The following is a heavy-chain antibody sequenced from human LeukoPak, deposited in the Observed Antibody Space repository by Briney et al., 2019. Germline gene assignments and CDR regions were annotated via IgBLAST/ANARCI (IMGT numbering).Heavy chain of an antibody. CDR2: ISGSGGTT. J-gene: IGHJ4*02. CDR3: SKTVSGWNYFDY. V-gene: IGHV3-23*01. D-gene: IGHD6-19*01. Sequence: PGGSLRLSCTASGFTFSSYAMNWVRQPPGKGLEWISAISGSGGTTYYADSVKGRFTISRDNSKNTLYLQMNSLRADDTALYYCSKTVSGWNYFDYWGQGTLVTVSS. CDR1: GFTFSSYA.